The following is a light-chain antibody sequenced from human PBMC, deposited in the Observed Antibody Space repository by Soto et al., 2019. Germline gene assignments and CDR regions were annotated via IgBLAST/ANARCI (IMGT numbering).Light chain of an antibody. V-gene: IGKV3-11*01. CDR1: QSVGGS. Sequence: EIVLTQSPATLSLFPGERATLSCRASQSVGGSLAWYQQKPGQAPRLLLYDTSSRATGIPARFSGSGSGTDFTPIISSLEPQDFAVYYCQQRSNWITFGQGTLLEI. CDR2: DTS. J-gene: IGKJ5*01. CDR3: QQRSNWIT.